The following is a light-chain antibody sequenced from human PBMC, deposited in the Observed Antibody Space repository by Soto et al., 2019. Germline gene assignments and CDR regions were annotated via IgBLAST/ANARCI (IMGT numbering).Light chain of an antibody. J-gene: IGLJ2*01. V-gene: IGLV2-14*03. CDR2: DVT. Sequence: QSVLTQPASVSGSPGQSITISCTGTRSDVGGYNFVSWYQQHPGKVPKLLIYDVTHRPSGVSNRFSGSKSANTASLTISGLQAEDEADYYCSSYTSTNTLVFGGGTQLTVL. CDR3: SSYTSTNTLV. CDR1: RSDVGGYNF.